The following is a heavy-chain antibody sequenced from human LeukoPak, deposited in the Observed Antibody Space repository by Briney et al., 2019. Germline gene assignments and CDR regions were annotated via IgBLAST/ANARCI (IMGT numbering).Heavy chain of an antibody. CDR2: ISSSSSTI. CDR3: LGYFDY. CDR1: GFTFSSYE. Sequence: GGSLRLSCAASGFTFSSYEMNWVRQAPGKGLWWVSYISSSSSTIYYADSVKGRFTISRDNAKNSLYLQMNSLRDEDTAVYYCLGYFDYWGQGTLVTVSS. V-gene: IGHV3-48*03. J-gene: IGHJ4*02.